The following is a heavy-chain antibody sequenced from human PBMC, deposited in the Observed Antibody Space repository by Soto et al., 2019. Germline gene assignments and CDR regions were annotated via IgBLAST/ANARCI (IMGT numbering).Heavy chain of an antibody. V-gene: IGHV1-69*02. J-gene: IGHJ6*02. D-gene: IGHD2-15*01. CDR3: ASHFTGVLVLGTSPPGGDNYGWDV. CDR1: GGTFSRYT. CDR2: IIPILDIP. Sequence: QVQLVQSGAEVKKPGSSVKVSCKASGGTFSRYTFTWVRQAPGQGLEWMGRIIPILDIPNYAQNFQGRVTITADKSPSTAYMARSSLTSGDTAVYYCASHFTGVLVLGTSPPGGDNYGWDVWGQGTTVTVSS.